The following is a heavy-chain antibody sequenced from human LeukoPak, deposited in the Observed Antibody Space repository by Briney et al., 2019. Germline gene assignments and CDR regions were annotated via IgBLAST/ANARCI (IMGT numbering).Heavy chain of an antibody. J-gene: IGHJ4*02. CDR2: ISGSGGST. CDR3: AKPRDRRDSYLDY. V-gene: IGHV3-23*01. Sequence: GGSLRLSCAASGFTFSSYAMSWVRQAPGKGLEWVSAISGSGGSTYYTDSVKGRFTISRDNSKNTLYLQMNSLRAEDTAVYYCAKPRDRRDSYLDYWGQGTLVTVSS. CDR1: GFTFSSYA. D-gene: IGHD5-24*01.